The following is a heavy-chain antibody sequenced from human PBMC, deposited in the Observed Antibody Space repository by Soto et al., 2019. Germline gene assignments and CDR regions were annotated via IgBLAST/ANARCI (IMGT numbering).Heavy chain of an antibody. CDR1: GFTFSRYA. D-gene: IGHD2-2*01. J-gene: IGHJ6*02. V-gene: IGHV3-23*01. Sequence: PGGSLKLSCAASGFTFSRYAMKWVRQGPGKGLECVSLIGESGTPTYYADSVKRRFTISRDNSGNTLFLEMYSLRAEDTAVYYCARYIPGVRYYGMDVWGQGTTVTVSS. CDR3: ARYIPGVRYYGMDV. CDR2: IGESGTPT.